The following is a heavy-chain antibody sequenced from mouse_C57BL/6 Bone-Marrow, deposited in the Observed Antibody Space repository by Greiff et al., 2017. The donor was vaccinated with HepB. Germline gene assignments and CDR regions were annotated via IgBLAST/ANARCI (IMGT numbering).Heavy chain of an antibody. CDR3: ARWGFTGFYYGSSYMNY. Sequence: QVQLQQSGAELMKPGASVKLSCKATGYTFTGYWIEWVKQRPGHGLEWIGEILPGSGSTNYNEKFKGKATFTADTSSNTAYMQLSSLTTEDSAIYYGARWGFTGFYYGSSYMNYWGQGTTLTVSS. V-gene: IGHV1-9*01. CDR1: GYTFTGYW. CDR2: ILPGSGST. D-gene: IGHD1-1*01. J-gene: IGHJ2*01.